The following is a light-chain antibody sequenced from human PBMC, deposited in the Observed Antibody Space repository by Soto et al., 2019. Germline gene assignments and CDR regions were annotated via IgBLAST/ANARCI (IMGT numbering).Light chain of an antibody. CDR1: QSINGW. CDR3: KQYHIYAIFT. V-gene: IGKV1-5*03. Sequence: DIQMTQSPSTLSASVGDRVTITCRASQSINGWLAWYQQKPGKAPNLLIYKTSNLESGVPSRFSGSGSGKEFPLTINTPKPDDFATYYCKQYHIYAIFTFGPGTKVDMK. CDR2: KTS. J-gene: IGKJ3*01.